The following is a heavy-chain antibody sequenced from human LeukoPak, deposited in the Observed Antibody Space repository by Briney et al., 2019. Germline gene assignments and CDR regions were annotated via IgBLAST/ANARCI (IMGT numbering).Heavy chain of an antibody. V-gene: IGHV3-23*01. D-gene: IGHD6-19*01. Sequence: PGGSLRLSCAASGFTFSSYAMSWVRQAPGKGLEWVSAISGSGGRTYYADSVKGRFTISRDNSKNTLYLQMNSLRAEDTAVYYCAKDMSGYSSGWYVQSGDYWGQGTLVTVSS. CDR1: GFTFSSYA. CDR2: ISGSGGRT. CDR3: AKDMSGYSSGWYVQSGDY. J-gene: IGHJ4*02.